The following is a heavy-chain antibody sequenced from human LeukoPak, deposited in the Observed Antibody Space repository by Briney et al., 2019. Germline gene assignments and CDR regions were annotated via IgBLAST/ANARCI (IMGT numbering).Heavy chain of an antibody. CDR2: INHSGST. CDR3: ARVRATGAFDI. CDR1: GGSFSGYY. V-gene: IGHV4-34*01. J-gene: IGHJ3*02. D-gene: IGHD5-12*01. Sequence: SETLSLTCTVYGGSFSGYYWSWIRQPPGKGLEWIGEINHSGSTNYNPSLKSRVTISVDTSKNQFSLKLSSVAAADTAVYYCARVRATGAFDIWGQGTMVTVSS.